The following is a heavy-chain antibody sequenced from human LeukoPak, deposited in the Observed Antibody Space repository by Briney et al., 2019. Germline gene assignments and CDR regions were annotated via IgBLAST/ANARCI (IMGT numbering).Heavy chain of an antibody. CDR1: GYTLTSYG. CDR3: ARGGDFDY. D-gene: IGHD1-26*01. Sequence: ASVKVSCKASGYTLTSYGISWVRQAPGQGLEWMGWVSGYNGNTNYAQKFQGRVTMTRDTSISTAYMELSRLRSDDSAVYYCARGGDFDYWGQGTLVTVSS. J-gene: IGHJ4*02. CDR2: VSGYNGNT. V-gene: IGHV1-18*01.